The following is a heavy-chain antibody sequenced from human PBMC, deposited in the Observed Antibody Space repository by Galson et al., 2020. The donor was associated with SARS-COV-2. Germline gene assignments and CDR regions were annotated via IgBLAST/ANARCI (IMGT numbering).Heavy chain of an antibody. CDR1: GFTFSSYD. D-gene: IGHD2-2*01. J-gene: IGHJ6*03. V-gene: IGHV3-13*01. CDR2: IGTAGDT. Sequence: GESLKISCAASGFTFSSYDMHWVRQATGKGLEWVSAIGTAGDTYYPGSVKGRFTISRENAKNSLYLQMNSLRAGDTAVYYCARGNIVVVPAATSKYYYYYMDVWGKGTTVTVSS. CDR3: ARGNIVVVPAATSKYYYYYMDV.